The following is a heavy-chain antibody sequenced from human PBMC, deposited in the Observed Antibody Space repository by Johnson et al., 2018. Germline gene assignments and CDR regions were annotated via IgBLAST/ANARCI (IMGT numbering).Heavy chain of an antibody. J-gene: IGHJ3*02. CDR1: GFTFGDYA. D-gene: IGHD6-6*01. CDR2: IRAKTYGGTT. V-gene: IGHV3-49*03. CDR3: TREYSRSGTVHNEAFDI. Sequence: EVQLQESGGGVVQPGRSLRLSCVLSGFTFGDYAMSWFRQAPGKGLEWVGFIRAKTYGGTTEYAASVKGRFTISRDDSKSIAYRQMNSLKTEDTAVYYCTREYSRSGTVHNEAFDIWGQGTMVTVSS.